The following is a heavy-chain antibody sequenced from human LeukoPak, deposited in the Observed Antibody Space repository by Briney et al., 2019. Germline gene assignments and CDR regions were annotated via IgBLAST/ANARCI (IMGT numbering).Heavy chain of an antibody. Sequence: SETLSLTCTVSGGSISRYYWSWIRQPPGKGLEWIGYISYSGGTNYNPSHKSRVTISVDTSKNQHSLKLSSVTAADTAVYYCARDGVAGGFDYWGQGTLVTVSS. D-gene: IGHD6-19*01. CDR1: GGSISRYY. CDR2: ISYSGGT. J-gene: IGHJ4*02. V-gene: IGHV4-59*01. CDR3: ARDGVAGGFDY.